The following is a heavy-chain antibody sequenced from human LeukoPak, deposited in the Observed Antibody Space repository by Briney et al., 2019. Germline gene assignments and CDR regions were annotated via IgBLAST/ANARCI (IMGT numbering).Heavy chain of an antibody. Sequence: GGSLRLSCAASGFTFRGYGMHWVRQAPGKGLEWVALMSYDGSDKSSADSVKGRFTISRDNSKSTLYLQMDSLRGDDAAVYYCAKAVGSISWSFDYWGQGTLVTVSS. D-gene: IGHD6-13*01. CDR2: MSYDGSDK. CDR1: GFTFRGYG. V-gene: IGHV3-30*18. J-gene: IGHJ4*02. CDR3: AKAVGSISWSFDY.